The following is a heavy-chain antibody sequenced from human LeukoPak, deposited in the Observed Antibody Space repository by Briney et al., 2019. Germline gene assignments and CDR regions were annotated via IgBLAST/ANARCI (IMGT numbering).Heavy chain of an antibody. D-gene: IGHD2-2*01. V-gene: IGHV5-51*01. Sequence: DSLKLKCRGSQYCFTSYWIGWVRQLPGKGLEWMGLIYPGDSDTRYTPSFQGQVTLSADKSINTAYLQWSSLKASDIAMYYCARRQGCSSTSCPPDYWGQGTLVTVSP. J-gene: IGHJ4*02. CDR2: IYPGDSDT. CDR1: QYCFTSYW. CDR3: ARRQGCSSTSCPPDY.